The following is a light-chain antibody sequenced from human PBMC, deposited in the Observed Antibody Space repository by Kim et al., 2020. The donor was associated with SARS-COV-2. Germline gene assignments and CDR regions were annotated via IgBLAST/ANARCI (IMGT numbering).Light chain of an antibody. CDR2: NDY. CDR1: NSNIGAGYE. V-gene: IGLV1-40*01. CDR3: QSYDTGLSGII. Sequence: QSVLTQTPSMSGAPGQSVTISCTGSNSNIGAGYEVHWYQQLPGTAPKLLIYNDYRRPSGVPDRFSGSRSVTSASLAITGLQAEDEADYYCQSYDTGLSGIIFGGGTKLTVL. J-gene: IGLJ2*01.